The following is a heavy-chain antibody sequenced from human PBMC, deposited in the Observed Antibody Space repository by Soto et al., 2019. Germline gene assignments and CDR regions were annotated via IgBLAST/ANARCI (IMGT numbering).Heavy chain of an antibody. V-gene: IGHV3-23*01. J-gene: IGHJ4*02. CDR2: ISGSGGST. Sequence: GGSLRLSCAASGFTFSSYAMSWVRQAPGKGLEWVSAISGSGGSTYYADSVKGRFTISRDNSKNTLYLQMNSLRAEDTAVYYCAKHKYYYDSSWMDYCGPGTLVTVYS. CDR1: GFTFSSYA. CDR3: AKHKYYYDSSWMDY. D-gene: IGHD3-22*01.